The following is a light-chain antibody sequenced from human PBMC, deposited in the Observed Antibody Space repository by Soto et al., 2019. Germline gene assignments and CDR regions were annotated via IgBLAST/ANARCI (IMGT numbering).Light chain of an antibody. J-gene: IGLJ2*01. CDR3: CSYAGSYTVV. Sequence: QSALTKPRSVSGPPGQSVTISCTGTSSDVGGYNYVSWYQQHPGKAPKLMTYDVSKRPSGVPDRFSGSKSGNTASLTISGLQAEDEADYYCCSYAGSYTVVFGGGTKLTVL. V-gene: IGLV2-11*01. CDR2: DVS. CDR1: SSDVGGYNY.